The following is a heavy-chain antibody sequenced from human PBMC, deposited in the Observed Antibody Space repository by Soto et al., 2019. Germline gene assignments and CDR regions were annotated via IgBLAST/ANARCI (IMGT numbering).Heavy chain of an antibody. J-gene: IGHJ5*02. CDR3: SRNYGGNSAYVP. CDR2: IYHTGRT. CDR1: GDSINSGGYY. V-gene: IGHV4-31*11. D-gene: IGHD2-21*02. Sequence: SETLSLTCAVSGDSINSGGYYWTWIRHHPGKGLEWVGYIYHTGRTFYNPSLESRLSLSLDTSKNPFSLRLTSVTAADTAFYYCSRNYGGNSAYVPWGQGPRVTVSS.